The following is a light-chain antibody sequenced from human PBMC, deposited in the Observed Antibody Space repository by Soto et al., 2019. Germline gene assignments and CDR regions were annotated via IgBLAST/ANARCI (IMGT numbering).Light chain of an antibody. CDR2: SAS. V-gene: IGKV1-8*01. J-gene: IGKJ3*01. Sequence: AIRMTQSPSSLSASTGDRVTITCRASQSISSHLAWYQQKPGKVPNLLIYSASTLQSGVPSRFNGSGSGTDFTLTISCLQSEDFATYYCQQLNSYPPTFGPGTKVD. CDR1: QSISSH. CDR3: QQLNSYPPT.